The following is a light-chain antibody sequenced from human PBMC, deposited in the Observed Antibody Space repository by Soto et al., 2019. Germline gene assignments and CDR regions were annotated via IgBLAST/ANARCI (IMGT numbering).Light chain of an antibody. CDR1: SSNIGAGYD. CDR3: QSYDSSLDVV. Sequence: QSVLTQPPSVSGALGQRVTISCTGSSSNIGAGYDVHWYQQLPGTAPKLLIYGNSNRPSGVPDRFSGSKSGTSASLAITGLQAEDEADYYCQSYDSSLDVVFGGGTNLTVL. J-gene: IGLJ2*01. V-gene: IGLV1-40*01. CDR2: GNS.